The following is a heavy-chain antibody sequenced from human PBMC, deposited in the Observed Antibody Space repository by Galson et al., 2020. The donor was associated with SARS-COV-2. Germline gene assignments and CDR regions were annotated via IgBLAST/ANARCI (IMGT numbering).Heavy chain of an antibody. D-gene: IGHD6-19*01. Sequence: SETLSLTCTVSGASMTDSNWYSCVRQHPGKALQWSGVIHHSATTNYYQSLKSRVSISADRSKKQFALKLTSVTAADTGVYYCARGRDEEVLAGQWKFDPYEMDCWGKGAAVIVSS. CDR2: IHHSATT. J-gene: IGHJ6*03. CDR1: GASMTDSNW. CDR3: ARGRDEEVLAGQWKFDPYEMDC. V-gene: IGHV4-4*02.